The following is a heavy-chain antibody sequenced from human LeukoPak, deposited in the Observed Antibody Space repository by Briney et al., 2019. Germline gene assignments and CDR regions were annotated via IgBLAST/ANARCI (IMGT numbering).Heavy chain of an antibody. CDR1: GYTFTSYA. D-gene: IGHD3-10*01. Sequence: ASVKVSCKASGYTFTSYAMHWVRQAPGQRLEWMGWINAGNGNTKYSQKFQGRVTITRDTSASTAYMELSSLRSEDTAVYYCARDLHGSGSPDYWGQGTLVTVSS. J-gene: IGHJ4*02. V-gene: IGHV1-3*01. CDR3: ARDLHGSGSPDY. CDR2: INAGNGNT.